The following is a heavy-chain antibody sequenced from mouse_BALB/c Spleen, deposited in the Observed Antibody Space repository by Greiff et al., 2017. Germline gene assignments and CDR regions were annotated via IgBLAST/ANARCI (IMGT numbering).Heavy chain of an antibody. CDR3: DRLRLRALDY. CDR2: ISSGGSYT. CDR1: GFTFSSYG. Sequence: EVQLQQSGGDLVKPGGSLKLSCAASGFTFSSYGMSLVRQTPDKRLEWVATISSGGSYTYYPDSVKGRFTISRDNAKNTLYLQMSSLKSEDTAMYYCDRLRLRALDYGGQGTSVTVSS. V-gene: IGHV5-6*01. D-gene: IGHD1-2*01. J-gene: IGHJ4*01.